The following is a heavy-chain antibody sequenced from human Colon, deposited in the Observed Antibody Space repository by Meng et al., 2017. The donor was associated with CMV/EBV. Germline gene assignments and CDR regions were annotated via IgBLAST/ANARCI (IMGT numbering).Heavy chain of an antibody. V-gene: IGHV4-34*01. J-gene: IGHJ4*02. CDR1: GGSFNAYY. D-gene: IGHD3-3*01. Sequence: QVQLPQWGEGVLKPSETLSLTCAISGGSFNAYYLTWIRQSPGKGLEWIWELNHSGSTNYNPSLKSRVTISIDTSKRHFSLRLTSVTAADTAVYYCARGRNGWLLPLDSWGQGTLVTVSS. CDR2: LNHSGST. CDR3: ARGRNGWLLPLDS.